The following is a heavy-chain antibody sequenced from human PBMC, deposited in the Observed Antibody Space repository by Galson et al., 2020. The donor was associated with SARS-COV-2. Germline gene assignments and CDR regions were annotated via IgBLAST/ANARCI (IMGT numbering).Heavy chain of an antibody. D-gene: IGHD3-22*01. CDR2: ISISGSTL. Sequence: TGGSLRLSCAASGFTFSSYEMNWVRQAPGQGLEWVSYISISGSTLYYADSVKGRFTISRDNAKNSLYLQMNSLRAEDTAVYYCARDSRGYYFVLDAFDIWGQGTMVTVAS. V-gene: IGHV3-48*03. CDR3: ARDSRGYYFVLDAFDI. J-gene: IGHJ3*02. CDR1: GFTFSSYE.